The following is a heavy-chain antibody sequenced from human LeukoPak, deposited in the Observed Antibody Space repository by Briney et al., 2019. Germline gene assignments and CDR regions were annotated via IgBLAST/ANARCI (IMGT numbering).Heavy chain of an antibody. CDR1: GYTFTSYD. J-gene: IGHJ3*02. CDR2: MNPNSGNT. D-gene: IGHD1-7*01. Sequence: ASVKVSCKASGYTFTSYDINWVRQATGQGLEWMGWMNPNSGNTGYAQKFQGRVTMTRNTSISTAYMELSSLRSEDTAVYYCARERNYLWAFDIWGQGTMVTVSS. V-gene: IGHV1-8*01. CDR3: ARERNYLWAFDI.